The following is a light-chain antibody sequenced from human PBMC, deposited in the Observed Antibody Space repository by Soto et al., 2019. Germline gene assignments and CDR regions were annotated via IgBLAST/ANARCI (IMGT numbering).Light chain of an antibody. CDR2: DVS. Sequence: QSVLTQPASVSGSPGQSITISCTGTSSDVGGYNYVSWYQQHPGKAPKHMIYDVSNRPSGVSNRVSGSKSGNTASLTISGLQAEDEADYYCSSYTSSSTVVFGGGTKLTVL. J-gene: IGLJ2*01. V-gene: IGLV2-14*01. CDR3: SSYTSSSTVV. CDR1: SSDVGGYNY.